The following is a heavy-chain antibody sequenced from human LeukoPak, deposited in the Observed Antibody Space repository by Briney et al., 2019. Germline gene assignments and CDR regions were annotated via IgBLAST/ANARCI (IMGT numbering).Heavy chain of an antibody. CDR1: GFTVSSNY. V-gene: IGHV3-66*01. CDR2: IYSGGST. Sequence: GRSLRLSCAASGFTVSSNYMSWVRQAPGKGLEWVSVIYSGGSTYYADSVKGRFTISRDNSKNTLYLQMNSLRAEDTAVYYCARDSVSSWYSPPYYYYGMDVWGQGTTVTVSS. CDR3: ARDSVSSWYSPPYYYYGMDV. J-gene: IGHJ6*02. D-gene: IGHD6-13*01.